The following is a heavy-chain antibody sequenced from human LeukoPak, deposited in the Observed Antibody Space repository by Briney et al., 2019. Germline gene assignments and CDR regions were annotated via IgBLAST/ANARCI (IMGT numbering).Heavy chain of an antibody. CDR2: INANSGGT. D-gene: IGHD6-13*01. Sequence: GASVKVSCKASGYSFTGYYIHWVRQAPGQGLEWMGWINANSGGTNYAQKFQGRVTMTRDTSISTAYMELSRLRSDDTAVYYCARDYSSSWANWFDPWGQGTLVTVSS. V-gene: IGHV1-2*02. CDR1: GYSFTGYY. CDR3: ARDYSSSWANWFDP. J-gene: IGHJ5*02.